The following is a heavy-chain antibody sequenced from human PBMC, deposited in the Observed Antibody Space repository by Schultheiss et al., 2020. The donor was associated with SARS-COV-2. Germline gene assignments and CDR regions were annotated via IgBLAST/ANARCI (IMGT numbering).Heavy chain of an antibody. CDR1: GYTFTSYY. CDR3: ARDKVGIAAAGIDYYYYGMDV. Sequence: ASVKVSCKASGYTFTSYYMHWVRQAPGQGLEWMGIINPSGGSTSYAQKFQGRVTITADESTSTAYMELSSLRSEDTAVYYCARDKVGIAAAGIDYYYYGMDVWGQGTTVTVSS. CDR2: INPSGGST. D-gene: IGHD6-13*01. V-gene: IGHV1-46*01. J-gene: IGHJ6*02.